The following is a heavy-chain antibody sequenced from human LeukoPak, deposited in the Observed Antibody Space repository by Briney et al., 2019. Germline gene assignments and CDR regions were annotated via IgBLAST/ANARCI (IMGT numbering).Heavy chain of an antibody. Sequence: KPSETLSITCAVYGGSFSGYYWSWIRQPPGKGLEWIGEINHSGSTNYNPSLKSRVTISVDTSKNQFSLKLSSVTAADTAVYYCARSPARYCSSTSCYRLPFDYWGQGTLVTVSS. D-gene: IGHD2-2*01. CDR2: INHSGST. V-gene: IGHV4-34*01. CDR1: GGSFSGYY. J-gene: IGHJ4*02. CDR3: ARSPARYCSSTSCYRLPFDY.